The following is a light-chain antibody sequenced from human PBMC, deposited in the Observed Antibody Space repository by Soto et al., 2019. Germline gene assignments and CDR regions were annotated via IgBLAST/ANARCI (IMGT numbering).Light chain of an antibody. CDR2: DAS. Sequence: EIVLTQSPATLSLSPGVRATLSCRASQSVSSYLAWYQQKPGQAPRLLIYDASNRATGIPARFRGSGSGTDFTLTISSLEPEDFAIYYCQQRSDWLITFGQGTRLEIK. CDR1: QSVSSY. V-gene: IGKV3-11*01. J-gene: IGKJ5*01. CDR3: QQRSDWLIT.